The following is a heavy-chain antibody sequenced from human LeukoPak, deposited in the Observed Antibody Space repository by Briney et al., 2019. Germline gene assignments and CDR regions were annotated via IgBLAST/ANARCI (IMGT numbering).Heavy chain of an antibody. Sequence: QPGGSLRRSCAASGFTFSGYWMHWARQAPGKGLVWVSRINSDGSTTSYADSVMGRFTISRDNAKNTLYLQMNSLRAEDTAVYYCARVIYSGWQGELSDWGQGTLVTVSS. CDR1: GFTFSGYW. D-gene: IGHD6-19*01. V-gene: IGHV3-74*01. J-gene: IGHJ4*02. CDR2: INSDGSTT. CDR3: ARVIYSGWQGELSD.